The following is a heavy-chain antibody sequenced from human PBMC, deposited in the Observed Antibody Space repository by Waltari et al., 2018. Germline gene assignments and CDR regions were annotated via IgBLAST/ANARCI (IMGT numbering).Heavy chain of an antibody. V-gene: IGHV4-39*01. Sequence: QLQLQESGPGLVKPSETLSLTCTVSGGSISSSGYYWGWIRQPPGKGLEWIGSIYYRGRTYYNPSLKSRVTRSGDTSKNQFSLKVSSVTAADTAVYYCARHESWSGVGNYWGQGALVTVSS. J-gene: IGHJ4*02. CDR2: IYYRGRT. CDR3: ARHESWSGVGNY. CDR1: GGSISSSGYY. D-gene: IGHD3-10*01.